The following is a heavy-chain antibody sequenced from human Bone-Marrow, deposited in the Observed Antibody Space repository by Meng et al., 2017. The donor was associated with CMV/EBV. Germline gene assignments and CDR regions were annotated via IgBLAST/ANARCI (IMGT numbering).Heavy chain of an antibody. D-gene: IGHD6-6*01. J-gene: IGHJ6*02. Sequence: GESLKISCAASGFTFSSYWMSWVRQAPGKGLEWVANIKQDGSEKYYVDSVKGRLTISRDNAKNSLYLQKNSLRAEDTAVYYCARDGAYSSSPFGYYGMDVWGQGTTVTVSS. CDR1: GFTFSSYW. V-gene: IGHV3-7*01. CDR2: IKQDGSEK. CDR3: ARDGAYSSSPFGYYGMDV.